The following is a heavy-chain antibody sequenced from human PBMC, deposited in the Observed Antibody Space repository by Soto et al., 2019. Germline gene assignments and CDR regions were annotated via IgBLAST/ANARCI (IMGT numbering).Heavy chain of an antibody. Sequence: QVQLQESGPGLVKPSQTLSLTCTVSGGSISSGDYYWSWIRQPPGKGLEWIGYIYYSGSTYYNPSLKSRVTISVATSKNQFSLKLSSVTAADTAVDYCARGDFRVGNAFDIWGQGTMVTVSS. V-gene: IGHV4-30-4*01. D-gene: IGHD3-10*01. CDR1: GGSISSGDYY. CDR3: ARGDFRVGNAFDI. J-gene: IGHJ3*02. CDR2: IYYSGST.